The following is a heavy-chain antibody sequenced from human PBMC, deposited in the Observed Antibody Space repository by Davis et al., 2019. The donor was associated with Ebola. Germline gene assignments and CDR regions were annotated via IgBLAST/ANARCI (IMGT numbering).Heavy chain of an antibody. J-gene: IGHJ4*02. CDR2: TYFSSKWYH. V-gene: IGHV6-1*01. Sequence: HSQTLSLTCAISGDSVSSGGWNWIRQSPSRGLEWLGRTYFSSKWYHDYAVSVKSRITINPDTSKNQLSLQLNSVTPEDTAVYYCAKGWLRTGFDYWGQGTLVTVSS. D-gene: IGHD5-12*01. CDR1: GDSVSSGG. CDR3: AKGWLRTGFDY.